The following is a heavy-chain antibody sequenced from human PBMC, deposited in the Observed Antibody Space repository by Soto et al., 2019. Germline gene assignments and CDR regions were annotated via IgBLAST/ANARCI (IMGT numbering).Heavy chain of an antibody. Sequence: QVQLQESGPGLVKPSQTLSLTCTVSGGSISSGDYYWSWIRQPPGKGLEWIGYIYYSGSTYYNPSLKSXVTXSVXTSKNQFSLKLSSVTAADTAVYYCARERPDGSRLDPWGQGTLVTVSS. D-gene: IGHD6-13*01. CDR3: ARERPDGSRLDP. CDR1: GGSISSGDYY. CDR2: IYYSGST. V-gene: IGHV4-30-4*01. J-gene: IGHJ5*02.